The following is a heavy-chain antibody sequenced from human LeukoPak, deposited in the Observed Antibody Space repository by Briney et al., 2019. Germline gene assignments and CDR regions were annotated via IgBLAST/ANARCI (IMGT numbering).Heavy chain of an antibody. CDR1: GGSISSYY. Sequence: SETLSLTCTVSGGSISSYYWSWIRQPPGKGLEWIGYIYYSGSTNYNPSLKSRVTISVDTSKNQFPLKLSSVTAADTAVYYCARGDYYDDAFDIWGQGTMVTVSS. CDR2: IYYSGST. CDR3: ARGDYYDDAFDI. V-gene: IGHV4-59*01. J-gene: IGHJ3*02. D-gene: IGHD3-22*01.